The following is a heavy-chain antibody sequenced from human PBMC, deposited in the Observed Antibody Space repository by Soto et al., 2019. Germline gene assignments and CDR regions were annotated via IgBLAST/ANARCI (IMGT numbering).Heavy chain of an antibody. CDR3: VSQPHWARPFES. Sequence: GGSLRLSCAASGFTVSRNYVSWVRQAPGKGLAWVSLSYSGGTTDYADSVKGRFTISRDNSKNTLYLQMNSLRTEDTGVYYCVSQPHWARPFESWGQGTLVNVSS. CDR1: GFTVSRNY. V-gene: IGHV3-53*01. D-gene: IGHD7-27*01. J-gene: IGHJ4*02. CDR2: SYSGGTT.